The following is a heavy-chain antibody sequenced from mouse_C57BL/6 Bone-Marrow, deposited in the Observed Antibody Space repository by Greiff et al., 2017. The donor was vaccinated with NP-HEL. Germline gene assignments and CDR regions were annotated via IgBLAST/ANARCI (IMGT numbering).Heavy chain of an antibody. CDR3: ARATTVVALDY. CDR1: GFTFSSYT. D-gene: IGHD1-1*01. Sequence: EVQVVESGGGLVKPGGSLKLSCAASGFTFSSYTMSWVRQTPEKRLEWVATISGGGGNTYYPDSVKGRFTISRDNAKNTLYLQMSSLRSEDTALYYCARATTVVALDYWGQGTTLTVSS. CDR2: ISGGGGNT. J-gene: IGHJ2*01. V-gene: IGHV5-9*01.